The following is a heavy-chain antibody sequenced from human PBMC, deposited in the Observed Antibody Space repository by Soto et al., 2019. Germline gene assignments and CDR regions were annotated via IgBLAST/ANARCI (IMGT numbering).Heavy chain of an antibody. CDR3: ARVWAPTYYDFWSGYSTLAGMDV. CDR1: GFTFSSYE. Sequence: GGSLRLSCAASGFTFSSYEMNWVRQAPGKGLEWVSYISSSGSTIYYADSVKGRFTISRDNAKNSLYLQMNSLRAEDTAVYYCARVWAPTYYDFWSGYSTLAGMDVWGQGTTVTVSS. CDR2: ISSSGSTI. D-gene: IGHD3-3*01. V-gene: IGHV3-48*03. J-gene: IGHJ6*02.